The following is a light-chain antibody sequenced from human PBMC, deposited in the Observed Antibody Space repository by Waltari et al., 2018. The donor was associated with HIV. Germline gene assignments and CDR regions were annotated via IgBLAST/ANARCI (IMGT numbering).Light chain of an antibody. CDR2: GAS. V-gene: IGKV3-20*01. CDR3: QQYGASVT. Sequence: EIVLTQSPGTLSLSPGERVTLSCRASQSVSNKPGQAPRLLIYGASSRASGIPDRFSGSGSGTDFTLTISRLEPEDFALYYCQQYGASVTFGQGTKLAI. J-gene: IGKJ2*01. CDR1: QSVSN.